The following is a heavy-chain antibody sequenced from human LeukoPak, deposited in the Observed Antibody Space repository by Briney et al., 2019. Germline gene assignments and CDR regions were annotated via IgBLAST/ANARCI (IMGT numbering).Heavy chain of an antibody. V-gene: IGHV1-69*13. Sequence: ASVKVSCKASGYTFTSYDINWVRQAPGQGLEWMGGIIPIFGTANYAQKFQGRVTITADESTSTAYMELSSLRSEDTDVYYCARDLLERRALSYYYYMDVWGKGTTVTISS. J-gene: IGHJ6*03. CDR3: ARDLLERRALSYYYYMDV. CDR2: IIPIFGTA. CDR1: GYTFTSYD. D-gene: IGHD1-1*01.